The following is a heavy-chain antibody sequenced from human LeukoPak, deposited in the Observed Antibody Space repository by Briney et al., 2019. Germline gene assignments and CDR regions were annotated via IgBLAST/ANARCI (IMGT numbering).Heavy chain of an antibody. CDR2: IRSKANNYAT. Sequence: PGGSLRLSCATSGFTFTNAWMNWVRQASGKGLEWIGRIRSKANNYATAYTDPLKGRFTVSRDDSKNTAYLQMNSLKTEDSAVYFCARDNSSEGPLDYWGQGTLVTVSS. J-gene: IGHJ4*02. CDR1: GFTFTNAW. CDR3: ARDNSSEGPLDY. V-gene: IGHV3-73*01. D-gene: IGHD2/OR15-2a*01.